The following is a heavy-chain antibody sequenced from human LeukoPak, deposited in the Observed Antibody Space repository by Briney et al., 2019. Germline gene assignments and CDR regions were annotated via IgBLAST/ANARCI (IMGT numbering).Heavy chain of an antibody. Sequence: ASVKVSCKASGYTFTSYDINWVRQATGQGLEWMGWMNPNSGNTGYAQKFQGRVTMTRNTSISTAYMELSSLRSEDTAVYYCATGHYDILTGLSLGDYWGQGTLVTVSS. CDR1: GYTFTSYD. D-gene: IGHD3-9*01. CDR3: ATGHYDILTGLSLGDY. V-gene: IGHV1-8*01. J-gene: IGHJ4*02. CDR2: MNPNSGNT.